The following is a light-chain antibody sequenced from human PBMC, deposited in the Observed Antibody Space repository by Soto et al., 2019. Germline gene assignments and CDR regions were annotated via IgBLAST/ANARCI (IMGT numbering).Light chain of an antibody. Sequence: EIVMTQSPATLSVYPGERATLSCRASQSVSSNLAWYQQKPGQAPRLLMYAASTRATGIPVRFRGSGSGTEFTLTISSLQSEDFAVYYCQQYNDWPRTFGRGTKVDIK. CDR1: QSVSSN. CDR3: QQYNDWPRT. J-gene: IGKJ1*01. CDR2: AAS. V-gene: IGKV3-15*01.